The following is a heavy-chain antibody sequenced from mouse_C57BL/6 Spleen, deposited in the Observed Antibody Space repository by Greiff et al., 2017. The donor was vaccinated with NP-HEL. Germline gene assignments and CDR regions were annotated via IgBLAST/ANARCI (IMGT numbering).Heavy chain of an antibody. V-gene: IGHV1-82*01. CDR2: IYPGDGDT. D-gene: IGHD2-5*01. CDR1: GYAFSSSW. Sequence: VQLQESGPELVKPGASVKISCKASGYAFSSSWMNWVKQRPGKGLEWIGRIYPGDGDTNYNGKFKGKATLTADKSSSTAYMQLSSLTSEDSAVYFCADYSNYVMDYWGQGTSVTVSS. CDR3: ADYSNYVMDY. J-gene: IGHJ4*01.